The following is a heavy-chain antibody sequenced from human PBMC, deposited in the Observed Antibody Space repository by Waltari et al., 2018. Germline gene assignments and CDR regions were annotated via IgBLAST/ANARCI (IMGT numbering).Heavy chain of an antibody. Sequence: EVQLLESGGGLVQPGGSLRLSCAASGFTFGSYAFLWVRQAPGKGLEWVSAISGSGGSTYYADSVKGRFTISRDNSKNTLYLQMNSLRAEDTAVYYCAKDHGLLEWSPWGQGTLVTVSS. CDR1: GFTFGSYA. CDR3: AKDHGLLEWSP. CDR2: ISGSGGST. V-gene: IGHV3-23*01. D-gene: IGHD3-3*01. J-gene: IGHJ4*02.